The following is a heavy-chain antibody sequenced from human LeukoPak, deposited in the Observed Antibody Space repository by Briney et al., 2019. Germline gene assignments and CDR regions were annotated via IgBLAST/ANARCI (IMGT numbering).Heavy chain of an antibody. J-gene: IGHJ5*02. D-gene: IGHD5-24*01. CDR3: ARDRVKGIEMNWFDP. CDR1: GYTFTSSD. CDR2: MNPNSGNT. V-gene: IGHV1-8*01. Sequence: ASVKVSCKASGYTFTSSDINWVRQATGQGLEWMGWMNPNSGNTGYAQKFQGRVTMTRNTSISTAYMELSSLRSEDTAVYYCARDRVKGIEMNWFDPWGQGTLVTVSS.